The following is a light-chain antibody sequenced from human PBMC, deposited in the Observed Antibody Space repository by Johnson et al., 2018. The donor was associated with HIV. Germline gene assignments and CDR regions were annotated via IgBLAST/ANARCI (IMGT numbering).Light chain of an antibody. CDR3: GTWDSSLSAGFYV. CDR2: DNN. CDR1: SSNIGNNY. Sequence: QSVLTQPPSVSAAPGQKVTISCSGSSSNIGNNYVSWYQQLPGTAPKLLIYDNNKRPSGIPDRFSGSKSGTSATLGITGLKPGDEADYYCGTWDSSLSAGFYVFGTGTKVTVL. J-gene: IGLJ1*01. V-gene: IGLV1-51*01.